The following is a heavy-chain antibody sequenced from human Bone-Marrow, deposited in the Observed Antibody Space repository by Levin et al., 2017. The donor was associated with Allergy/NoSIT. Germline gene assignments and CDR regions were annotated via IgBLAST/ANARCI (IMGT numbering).Heavy chain of an antibody. D-gene: IGHD5-24*01. CDR1: GYTFSDYF. V-gene: IGHV1-2*02. Sequence: ASVKVSCKASGYTFSDYFLHWVRQAPGQGLEWMGWINGESGGTNFAQKFQGRVTMTRDTSLTTAYMELSSLRSDDTAVYYCARHLLHRHGNISPPATDYWGQGTLVTVSS. J-gene: IGHJ4*02. CDR2: INGESGGT. CDR3: ARHLLHRHGNISPPATDY.